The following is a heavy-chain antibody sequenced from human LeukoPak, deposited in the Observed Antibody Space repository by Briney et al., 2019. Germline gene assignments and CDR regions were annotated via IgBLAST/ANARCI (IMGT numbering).Heavy chain of an antibody. D-gene: IGHD2-15*01. V-gene: IGHV3-21*01. Sequence: PGGSLRLSCAASGFTFTSYTMSLVRQAPGKGLEWVSSITNNGVYTYYTDSVKGRFTISRDNANNSLYLQMNSLSAEDTAIYYCARQPQVAHFDYWGQGTLVSVSS. J-gene: IGHJ4*02. CDR1: GFTFTSYT. CDR3: ARQPQVAHFDY. CDR2: ITNNGVYT.